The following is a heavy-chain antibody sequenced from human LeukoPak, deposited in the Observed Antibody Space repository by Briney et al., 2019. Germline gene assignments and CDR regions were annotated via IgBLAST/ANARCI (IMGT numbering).Heavy chain of an antibody. D-gene: IGHD6-6*01. Sequence: GGSLRLSCAASGFTFSSYSMNWVRQAPGKGLEWVSSISSSSSYIYYADSVKGRFTISRDNAKNSLYLQMNSLRAEDTAVYYCARAILEYSSQFDYWGQGTLVTVSS. CDR2: ISSSSSYI. CDR1: GFTFSSYS. CDR3: ARAILEYSSQFDY. J-gene: IGHJ4*02. V-gene: IGHV3-21*01.